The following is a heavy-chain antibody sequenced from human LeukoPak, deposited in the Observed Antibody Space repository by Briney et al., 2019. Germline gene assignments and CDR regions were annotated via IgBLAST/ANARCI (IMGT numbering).Heavy chain of an antibody. D-gene: IGHD2-2*02. V-gene: IGHV4-4*07. J-gene: IGHJ5*02. Sequence: PSETLPLTCTVSGGSISSYYWSWIRQPAGKGLEWIGRIYTSGSTNYNPSLKSRVTMSVDTSKNQFSLKLSSVTAAGTAVYYCAREGLYCSSTSCYTSWFDPWGQGTLVTVSS. CDR1: GGSISSYY. CDR2: IYTSGST. CDR3: AREGLYCSSTSCYTSWFDP.